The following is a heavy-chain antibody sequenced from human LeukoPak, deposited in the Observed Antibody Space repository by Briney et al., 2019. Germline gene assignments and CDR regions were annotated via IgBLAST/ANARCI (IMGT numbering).Heavy chain of an antibody. CDR3: ARDDPGIAAAGVFDY. CDR1: GFTFNSYW. CDR2: IKEDGSEK. D-gene: IGHD6-13*01. V-gene: IGHV3-7*01. J-gene: IGHJ4*02. Sequence: GGSLRLSCAASGFTFNSYWMNWVRQAPGKGLEWVANIKEDGSEKYYVDSVKGRFTISRDNAKNSLYLQMDSLRAEDTAVYYCARDDPGIAAAGVFDYWGQGTLVTVSS.